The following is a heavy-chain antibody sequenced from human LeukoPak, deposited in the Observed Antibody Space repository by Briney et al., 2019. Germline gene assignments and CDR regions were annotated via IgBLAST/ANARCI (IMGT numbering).Heavy chain of an antibody. CDR2: IYYSGST. CDR3: AGGSSSSLSNDYYYYMDV. J-gene: IGHJ6*03. V-gene: IGHV4-39*01. Sequence: SETLSLTCTVSGGSISSSSYYWGWIRQSPGKGLEWIGSIYYSGSTYYNPSLKSRVTISVDTSKNQFSLKLSSVTAADTAVCYCAGGSSSSLSNDYYYYMDVWGKGTTVTVSS. D-gene: IGHD6-6*01. CDR1: GGSISSSSYY.